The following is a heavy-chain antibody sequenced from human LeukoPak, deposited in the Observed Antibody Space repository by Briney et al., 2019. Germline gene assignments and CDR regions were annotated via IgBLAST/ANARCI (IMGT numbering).Heavy chain of an antibody. V-gene: IGHV3-23*01. CDR1: GFTFSSYA. J-gene: IGHJ4*02. D-gene: IGHD2-15*01. CDR3: AGALGYCSGGSCYHNVDY. CDR2: ISGSGGST. Sequence: GGSLRLSCAASGFTFSSYAMSWVRQAPGKGLEWVSAISGSGGSTYYADSVKGRFTISRDNSKNTLYLQMNSLRAEDTAVYYCAGALGYCSGGSCYHNVDYWGQGTLVTVSS.